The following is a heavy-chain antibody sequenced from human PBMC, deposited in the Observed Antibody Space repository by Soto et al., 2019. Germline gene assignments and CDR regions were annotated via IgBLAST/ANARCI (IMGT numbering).Heavy chain of an antibody. CDR3: ARGEDAFFYYGLDV. CDR2: IYDTGISGYTPST. CDR1: GGSFSGYY. V-gene: IGHV4-59*01. Sequence: SETLSLTCAVYGGSFSGYYWSWIRQPPGKGLEWIAYIYDTGISGYTPSTSYNPSLKSRVTMSVDTSKSQFSLKLTSVTAADTAVYYCARGEDAFFYYGLDVWGQGITVTVSS. J-gene: IGHJ6*02.